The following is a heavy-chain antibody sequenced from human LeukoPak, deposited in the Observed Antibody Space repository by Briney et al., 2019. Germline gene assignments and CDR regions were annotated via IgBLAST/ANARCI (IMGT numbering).Heavy chain of an antibody. V-gene: IGHV1-18*01. CDR3: ARDQHEIVVVPAAVDFDY. Sequence: ASVKVSCKASGYTFTSYGISWVRQAPGQGLEWMGWISSYNGNTNYAQKLQGRVTMTTDTSTSTAYMELRSLRSDGTAVYYCARDQHEIVVVPAAVDFDYWGQGTLVTVPS. D-gene: IGHD2-2*01. CDR2: ISSYNGNT. CDR1: GYTFTSYG. J-gene: IGHJ4*02.